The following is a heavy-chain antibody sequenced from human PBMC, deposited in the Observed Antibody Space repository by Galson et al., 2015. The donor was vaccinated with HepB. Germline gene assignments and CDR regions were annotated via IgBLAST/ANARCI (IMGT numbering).Heavy chain of an antibody. CDR2: IRSKASNYAT. D-gene: IGHD6-13*01. V-gene: IGHV3-73*01. CDR1: GFTFSGSA. J-gene: IGHJ4*02. CDR3: TRLGELSGYSSS. Sequence: SLRLSCAASGFTFSGSAIHWVRQTSGKGLEWVGRIRSKASNYATAYTMSLKGRFTISRDDSKNTAYLHMKSLKTEDTAVYYCTRLGELSGYSSSWGQGTLVTVSS.